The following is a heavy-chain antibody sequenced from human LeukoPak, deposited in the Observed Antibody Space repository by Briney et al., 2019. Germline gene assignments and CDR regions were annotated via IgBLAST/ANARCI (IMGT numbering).Heavy chain of an antibody. V-gene: IGHV3-23*01. CDR3: AKRSYYDSSGYDY. J-gene: IGHJ4*02. D-gene: IGHD3-22*01. CDR2: ISGSGGST. CDR1: GFTFSSYA. Sequence: PGGSLRLSCAASGFTFSSYATSWVRQAPGKGLEWVSAISGSGGSTYYADSVKGRFTISRDNSKNTLYLQMNSLRAEDTAVYYCAKRSYYDSSGYDYWGQGTLVTVSS.